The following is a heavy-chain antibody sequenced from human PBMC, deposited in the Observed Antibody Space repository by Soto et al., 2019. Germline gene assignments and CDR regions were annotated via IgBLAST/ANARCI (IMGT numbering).Heavy chain of an antibody. D-gene: IGHD6-13*01. CDR2: ISYDGSDK. Sequence: SLRLSCAASGLTFNNYDMHWVRQAPGKGLEWVAVISYDGSDKYYGDSVKGRFTISRDNSKNTLYLQMNSLRGDDTAVYYCARELGAAAGANDYWGQGTLVTVSS. CDR1: GLTFNNYD. CDR3: ARELGAAAGANDY. J-gene: IGHJ4*02. V-gene: IGHV3-30*03.